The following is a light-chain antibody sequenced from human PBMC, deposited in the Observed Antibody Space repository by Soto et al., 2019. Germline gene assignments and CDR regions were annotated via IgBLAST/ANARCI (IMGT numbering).Light chain of an antibody. V-gene: IGKV1-39*01. Sequence: DIQLTQSPSSLSASVGERATITCRASQSISSYLDWYQQKPGKAPKLLIYAASSLQSGVPSRFSGSGSGTDFTLTISSLQPEDFATYYCQQSYSTPSITFGQGTRLEIK. CDR2: AAS. J-gene: IGKJ5*01. CDR3: QQSYSTPSIT. CDR1: QSISSY.